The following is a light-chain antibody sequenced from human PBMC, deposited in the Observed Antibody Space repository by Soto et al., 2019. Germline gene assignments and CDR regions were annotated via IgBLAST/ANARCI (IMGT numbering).Light chain of an antibody. V-gene: IGKV3-11*01. CDR3: QQRSNWPSLT. Sequence: DIVLTQSPATLSLSPGERATLSCRASQSVSSYLAWYQQKPGQAPRLLIYDGSSRATGTPARFSGRGSGTDFTLPISSLEPEDFAVYFYQQRSNWPSLTFGQGTRVEIK. CDR2: DGS. CDR1: QSVSSY. J-gene: IGKJ1*01.